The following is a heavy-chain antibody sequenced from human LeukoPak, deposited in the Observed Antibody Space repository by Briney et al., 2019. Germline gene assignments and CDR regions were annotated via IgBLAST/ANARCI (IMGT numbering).Heavy chain of an antibody. CDR3: ARVLSTLRGLMKNYHYAMDV. J-gene: IGHJ6*02. Sequence: ASVKVSCKASGGTFSSYAISWVRQAPGQGLEWMGRIIPILGIANYAQKFQGRVTITADKSTSTAYMELSSLRSEDTAVYYCARVLSTLRGLMKNYHYAMDVWGRGTTVIVSS. V-gene: IGHV1-69*04. CDR2: IIPILGIA. CDR1: GGTFSSYA. D-gene: IGHD3-10*01.